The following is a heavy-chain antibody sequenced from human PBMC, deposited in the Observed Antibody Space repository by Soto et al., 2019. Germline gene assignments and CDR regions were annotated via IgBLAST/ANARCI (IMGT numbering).Heavy chain of an antibody. CDR1: GGSISSGDYY. D-gene: IGHD4-17*01. CDR3: ASAQRSPTVTTYYYYYMDV. CDR2: IYYSGST. V-gene: IGHV4-30-4*01. Sequence: QVQLQESGPGLVKPSQTLSLTCTVSGGSISSGDYYWSWIRQPPGKGLEWIGYIYYSGSTYYNPSLKSRVTISVDTSKNQFSLKLCSVTAADTAVYYCASAQRSPTVTTYYYYYMDVWGKGTTVTVSS. J-gene: IGHJ6*03.